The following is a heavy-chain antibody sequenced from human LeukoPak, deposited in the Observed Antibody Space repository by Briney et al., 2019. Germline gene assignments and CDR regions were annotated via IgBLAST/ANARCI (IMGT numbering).Heavy chain of an antibody. CDR2: MYLSGTT. D-gene: IGHD3-22*01. CDR1: GDSINSLDL. V-gene: IGHV4-4*02. J-gene: IGHJ4*02. Sequence: TSETLSLTCTVSGDSINSLDLWSWVRQPPGKGLEWIGEMYLSGTTHSNPSVKSRVTISIDKSKNQFFLNLSSVTAADTAVYYCAGLVGRYSSGLYYYYFDYWGQGPWSPSPQ. CDR3: AGLVGRYSSGLYYYYFDY.